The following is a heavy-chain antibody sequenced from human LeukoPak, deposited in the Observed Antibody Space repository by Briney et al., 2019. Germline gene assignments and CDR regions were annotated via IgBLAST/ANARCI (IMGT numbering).Heavy chain of an antibody. CDR3: ARSAIDAFDI. Sequence: PSETLSLTCTVSGGSISSYYWSWLRQPPGEGLECIGYIYNGGSTNYNPSLKSRVSISVDTSKNQFSLKLSSVTAADTAVYYCARSAIDAFDIWGQGTMVTVSS. V-gene: IGHV4-59*08. D-gene: IGHD6-25*01. CDR1: GGSISSYY. J-gene: IGHJ3*02. CDR2: IYNGGST.